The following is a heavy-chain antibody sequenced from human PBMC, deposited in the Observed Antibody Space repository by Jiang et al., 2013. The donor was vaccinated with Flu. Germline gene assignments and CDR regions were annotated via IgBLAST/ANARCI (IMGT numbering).Heavy chain of an antibody. J-gene: IGHJ4*02. V-gene: IGHV1-69*04. CDR2: IIPILGIA. D-gene: IGHD1-26*01. Sequence: GAEVKKPGSSVKVSCKASGGTFSSYAISWVRQAPGQGLEWMGRIIPILGIANYAQKFQGRVTITADKSTSTAYMELSSLRSEDTAVYYCARDGLAGARGGYWGQGTLVTVSS. CDR3: ARDGLAGARGGY. CDR1: GGTFSSYA.